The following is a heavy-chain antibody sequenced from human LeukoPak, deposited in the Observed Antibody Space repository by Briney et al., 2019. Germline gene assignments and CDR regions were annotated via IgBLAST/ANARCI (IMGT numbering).Heavy chain of an antibody. CDR3: ARAAMVRGVIISYYYYGMDV. CDR2: MNPNSGNT. J-gene: IGHJ6*02. Sequence: ASVKVPCKASGYTFTSYDINWVRQATGQGLEWMGWMNPNSGNTGYAQKFQGRVTMTRNTSISTAYMELSSLRSEDTAVYYCARAAMVRGVIISYYYYGMDVWGQGTTVTVSS. CDR1: GYTFTSYD. D-gene: IGHD3-10*01. V-gene: IGHV1-8*01.